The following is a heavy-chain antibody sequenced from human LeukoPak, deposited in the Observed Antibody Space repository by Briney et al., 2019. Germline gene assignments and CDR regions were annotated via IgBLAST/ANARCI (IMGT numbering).Heavy chain of an antibody. V-gene: IGHV4-38-2*01. J-gene: IGHJ4*02. Sequence: SSETLSLTCAVSGYSISSGYYWGWIRQPPGKGLQWIGSIYHSGSTHYNPSLKSRVTISVDTSKNQLSLKLSSVTAADTAVYYCTRGGAYKPFDYWGQGTLVTVSS. CDR3: TRGGAYKPFDY. CDR2: IYHSGST. CDR1: GYSISSGYY. D-gene: IGHD5-24*01.